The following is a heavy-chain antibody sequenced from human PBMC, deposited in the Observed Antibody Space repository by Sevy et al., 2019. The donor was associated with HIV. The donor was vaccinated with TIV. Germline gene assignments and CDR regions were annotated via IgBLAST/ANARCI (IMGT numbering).Heavy chain of an antibody. CDR2: ISSNGGST. D-gene: IGHD5-18*01. CDR3: VKDIWYSYGQYYYYYGMDV. Sequence: GGSLRLSCSASGFTFSSYAMHWVCQAPGKGLEYVSAISSNGGSTYYADSVKGRFTISRDNSKNTLYLQMSSLRAEDTAVYYCVKDIWYSYGQYYYYYGMDVWGQGTTVTVSS. V-gene: IGHV3-64D*06. CDR1: GFTFSSYA. J-gene: IGHJ6*02.